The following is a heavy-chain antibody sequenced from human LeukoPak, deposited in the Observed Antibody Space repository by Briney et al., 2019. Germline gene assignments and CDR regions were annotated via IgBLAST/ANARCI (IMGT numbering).Heavy chain of an antibody. CDR1: GYNFTSYW. V-gene: IGHV5-10-1*01. J-gene: IGHJ4*02. CDR3: ARAVAHYSIMTGYYLDF. Sequence: GESLKISCKGSGYNFTSYWISWVRQVPGKGREWMGRIDPDDSYTNYSPSFQGHVTISADKSIRTAYRQWRSLEASDTAMYYCARAVAHYSIMTGYYLDFWGQGTLVTVSS. CDR2: IDPDDSYT. D-gene: IGHD3-9*01.